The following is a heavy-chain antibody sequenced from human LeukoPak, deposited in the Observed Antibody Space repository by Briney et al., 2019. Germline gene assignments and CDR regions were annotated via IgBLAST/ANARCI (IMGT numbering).Heavy chain of an antibody. J-gene: IGHJ3*02. Sequence: ASVKVSCKASGYTFTGYYMHWVRQAPGQGLEWMGWINPSSGGTNYAQKFQGRVTMTRDTSISTAYMELSRLRSDDTAVYYCARVFMVYGSAFDIWGQGTMVTVSS. CDR1: GYTFTGYY. CDR3: ARVFMVYGSAFDI. V-gene: IGHV1-2*02. CDR2: INPSSGGT. D-gene: IGHD3-10*01.